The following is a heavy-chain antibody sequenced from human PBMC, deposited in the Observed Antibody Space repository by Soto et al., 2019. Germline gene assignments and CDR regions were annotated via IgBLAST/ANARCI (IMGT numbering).Heavy chain of an antibody. V-gene: IGHV1-3*01. J-gene: IGHJ4*02. CDR3: ARGNTEPADY. CDR1: GYIFTSYA. CDR2: INAGNGNT. Sequence: QVQLVQSGAEVKKPGASVKISCKTSGYIFTSYAMHWVRQAPGQRPEWMGWINAGNGNTKYAQNLLDRVTFTRDTSASTVYMELTSLRYDDTAVYYCARGNTEPADYWGQGTLVTVSS.